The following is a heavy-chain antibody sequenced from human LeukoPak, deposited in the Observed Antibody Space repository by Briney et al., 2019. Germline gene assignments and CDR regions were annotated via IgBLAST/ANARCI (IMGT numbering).Heavy chain of an antibody. CDR2: ISSSTSYI. D-gene: IGHD4-17*01. Sequence: PGGSLRLSCAASGFTFSRYSFNWVRQAPGKGLEWVSCISSSTSYIYYADSVRGRFTISRDNAKNSLYLQMNSLRVEDTAVYYCARAPGYYGDPFDYWGQGTLVTVSS. CDR3: ARAPGYYGDPFDY. V-gene: IGHV3-21*01. CDR1: GFTFSRYS. J-gene: IGHJ4*02.